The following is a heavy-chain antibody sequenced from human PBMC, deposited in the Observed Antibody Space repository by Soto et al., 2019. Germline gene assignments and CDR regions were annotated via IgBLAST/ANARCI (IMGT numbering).Heavy chain of an antibody. Sequence: QVQLVQSGAEVKKPGASVKVSCKASGYTFTSYDINWVRQATGQGLEWMGWMNPNSGNTGYAQKFQGRVTMTRNTSISTAYIELSSLRSEDTAVYYCARTVVPAAIPYYYYMDVWGKGTTVTVSS. CDR1: GYTFTSYD. V-gene: IGHV1-8*01. CDR2: MNPNSGNT. D-gene: IGHD2-2*01. CDR3: ARTVVPAAIPYYYYMDV. J-gene: IGHJ6*03.